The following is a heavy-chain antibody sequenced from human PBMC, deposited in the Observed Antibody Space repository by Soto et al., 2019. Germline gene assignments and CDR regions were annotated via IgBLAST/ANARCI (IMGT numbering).Heavy chain of an antibody. D-gene: IGHD2-2*01. J-gene: IGHJ6*02. CDR2: ISSSSSYI. CDR3: ARVIKDIVVVPAEKLYYYYYYGMDV. CDR1: GFTFSSYS. Sequence: GGSLRLCCAASGFTFSSYSMNWVRQAPGKGLEWVSSISSSSSYIYYADSVKGRFTISRDNAKNSLYLQMNSLRAEDTAVYYCARVIKDIVVVPAEKLYYYYYYGMDVWGQGTTVTVSS. V-gene: IGHV3-21*01.